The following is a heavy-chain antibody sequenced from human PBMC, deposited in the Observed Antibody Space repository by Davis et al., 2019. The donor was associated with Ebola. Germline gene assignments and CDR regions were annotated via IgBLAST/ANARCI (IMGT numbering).Heavy chain of an antibody. CDR2: IYYSGST. Sequence: PSETLSLTCTVSGGSISSSSYYWGWIRQPPGKGLEWIGSIYYSGSTYYNPSLKSRVTISVDTSKNQFSLKLSSVTAADTAVYYCARCSGTAVENYWGQGTLVTVSS. J-gene: IGHJ4*02. D-gene: IGHD3-10*02. CDR3: ARCSGTAVENY. CDR1: GGSISSSSYY. V-gene: IGHV4-39*01.